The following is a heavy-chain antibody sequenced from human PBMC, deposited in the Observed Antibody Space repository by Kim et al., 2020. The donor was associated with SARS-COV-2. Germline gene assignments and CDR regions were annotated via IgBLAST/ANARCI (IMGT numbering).Heavy chain of an antibody. Sequence: GGSLRLSCAASGFTFSSYSMNWVRQAPGKGLEWVSSISSSSSYIYYADSVKGRFTISRDNAKNSLYLQMNSLRAEDTAVYYCARDLSSGWRDLYYYGMDVWGQGTTVTVSS. CDR3: ARDLSSGWRDLYYYGMDV. CDR2: ISSSSSYI. V-gene: IGHV3-21*01. CDR1: GFTFSSYS. J-gene: IGHJ6*02. D-gene: IGHD6-19*01.